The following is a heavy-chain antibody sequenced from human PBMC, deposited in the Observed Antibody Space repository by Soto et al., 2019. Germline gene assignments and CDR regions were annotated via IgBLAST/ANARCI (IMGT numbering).Heavy chain of an antibody. CDR3: ARNGGGVLRFLEWLREDGMDV. D-gene: IGHD3-3*01. CDR1: GFTFSSYS. CDR2: ISSSSSTI. Sequence: EVQLVESGGGLVQPGGSLRLSCAASGFTFSSYSMNWVRQAPGKGLEWVSYISSSSSTIYYADSVKGRFTISRDNAKNSLYLQMNSLRDEDTAVYYCARNGGGVLRFLEWLREDGMDVWGQGTTVTVSS. V-gene: IGHV3-48*02. J-gene: IGHJ6*02.